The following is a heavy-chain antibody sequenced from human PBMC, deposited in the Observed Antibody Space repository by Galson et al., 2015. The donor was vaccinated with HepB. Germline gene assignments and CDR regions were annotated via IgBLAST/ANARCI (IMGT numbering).Heavy chain of an antibody. J-gene: IGHJ4*02. CDR1: GYTLTELS. Sequence: SVKVSCKVSGYTLTELSMHWVRQAPGKGLEWMGGFDPEDGETIYAQKFQGRVTMTEDTSTDTAYMELSSLRSEDTAVYYCATGGEGVVAADWGFDYWGQGTLVTVSS. V-gene: IGHV1-24*01. CDR3: ATGGEGVVAADWGFDY. CDR2: FDPEDGET. D-gene: IGHD2-15*01.